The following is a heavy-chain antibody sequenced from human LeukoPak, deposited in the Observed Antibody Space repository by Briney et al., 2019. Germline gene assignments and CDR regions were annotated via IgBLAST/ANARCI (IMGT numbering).Heavy chain of an antibody. Sequence: SGGSLRLSCAASGFTFSSYAMHWVRQAPGKGLEWVAVISYDGSNKYYADSVKGRFTISRDNSKNTLYLQMNSLRAEDTAVYYCAKGPQRRVAGTLDRWGQGTLVTVSS. V-gene: IGHV3-30-3*01. CDR2: ISYDGSNK. J-gene: IGHJ5*02. D-gene: IGHD6-19*01. CDR3: AKGPQRRVAGTLDR. CDR1: GFTFSSYA.